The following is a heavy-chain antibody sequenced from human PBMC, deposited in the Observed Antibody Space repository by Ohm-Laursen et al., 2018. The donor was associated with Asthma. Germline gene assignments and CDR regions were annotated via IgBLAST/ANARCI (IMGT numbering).Heavy chain of an antibody. CDR3: ARKAGSCIVSTCYSLDF. CDR1: GGPFSTSV. CDR2: LNSVFGTS. Sequence: GSSVKVSCKPLGGPFSTSVFGWVRQAPGQGLEWLGGLNSVFGTSTYAQKFHNRFTITADEYTSTVNMTLSSPTSEDTAVYYCARKAGSCIVSTCYSLDFWGQGALVTVSS. V-gene: IGHV1-69*01. D-gene: IGHD2-15*01. J-gene: IGHJ4*02.